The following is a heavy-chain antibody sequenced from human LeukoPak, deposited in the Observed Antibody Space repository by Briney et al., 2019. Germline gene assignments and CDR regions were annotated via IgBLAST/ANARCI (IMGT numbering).Heavy chain of an antibody. J-gene: IGHJ3*02. CDR1: GFTFTTYW. CDR3: ARGRVGQWLVDAFDI. CDR2: LNWNGGSR. V-gene: IGHV3-20*04. D-gene: IGHD6-19*01. Sequence: RSGGSLRLSCAASGFTFTTYWMSWVRQAPGKGLEWVAGLNWNGGSRIYADSVKGRFTISRDNAKNSLYLHIDSLRAEDTAVYYCARGRVGQWLVDAFDIWGQGTMVTVSS.